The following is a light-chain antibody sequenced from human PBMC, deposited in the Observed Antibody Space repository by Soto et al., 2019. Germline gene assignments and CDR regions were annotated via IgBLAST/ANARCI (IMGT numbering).Light chain of an antibody. CDR2: LNGDGSH. Sequence: QLVLTQSPSASASLGASVKLTCTLSSGHSNYAIAWHQQQPEKGLRYLMKLNGDGSHSKGDGILNRFSGSSSGAERYLTISSLQSEDEADYYCQTWGTGIVIFGGGTKVTVL. CDR1: SGHSNYA. V-gene: IGLV4-69*01. CDR3: QTWGTGIVI. J-gene: IGLJ2*01.